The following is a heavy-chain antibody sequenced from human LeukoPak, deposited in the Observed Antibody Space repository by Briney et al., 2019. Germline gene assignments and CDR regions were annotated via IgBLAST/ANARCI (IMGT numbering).Heavy chain of an antibody. Sequence: GSSLGLSCAASGFSISYYGMHWVRQAPGKGLEWVTGISHDDSQKLYVESVKGRFTISRDISKNTVYMQMKRLIPEDTRVYYCAKDRAMFACYWTSFDCWGLGTLVTVPS. J-gene: IGHJ4*02. CDR1: GFSISYYG. CDR3: AKDRAMFACYWTSFDC. D-gene: IGHD3-10*02. V-gene: IGHV3-30*18. CDR2: ISHDDSQK.